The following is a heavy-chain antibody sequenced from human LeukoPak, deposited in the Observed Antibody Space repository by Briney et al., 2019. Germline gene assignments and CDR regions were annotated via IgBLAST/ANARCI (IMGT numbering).Heavy chain of an antibody. D-gene: IGHD3-22*01. CDR2: TRYIGT. V-gene: IGHV4-59*01. Sequence: SETLSLTCTVSGGSISSYYWSWIRQPPGKGLEWIGYTRYIGTNYNPSLKSRVTISADTSKNQFSLKLSSVTAADTAVYYCARGISYYDSSGIDYWGQGTLVTVSS. CDR3: ARGISYYDSSGIDY. J-gene: IGHJ4*02. CDR1: GGSISSYY.